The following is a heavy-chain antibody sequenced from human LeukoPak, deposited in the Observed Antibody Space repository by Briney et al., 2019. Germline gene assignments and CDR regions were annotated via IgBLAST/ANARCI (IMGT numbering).Heavy chain of an antibody. Sequence: GGSLRLSCAASGFTFSSYGMHWVRQAPGKGLEWVAVISYDGSNKYYADSVKGRFTISRDNSKNTLYLQMNSLRAEDTAVYYCAKDFLYSSSWYFQRPYYYYGMDVWGQGTTVTVSS. V-gene: IGHV3-30*18. CDR1: GFTFSSYG. CDR3: AKDFLYSSSWYFQRPYYYYGMDV. D-gene: IGHD6-13*01. J-gene: IGHJ6*02. CDR2: ISYDGSNK.